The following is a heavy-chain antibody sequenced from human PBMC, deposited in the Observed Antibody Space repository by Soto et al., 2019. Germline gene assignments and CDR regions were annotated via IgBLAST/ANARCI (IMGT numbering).Heavy chain of an antibody. V-gene: IGHV3-48*03. D-gene: IGHD3-3*01. J-gene: IGHJ6*02. CDR1: GFTFSSYE. Sequence: GGSLRLSCAASGFTFSSYEMNWVRQAPGKGLEWVSYISSSGSTIYYADSVKGRFTISRDNAKNSLYLQMNSLRAEDTAVYYCARDTAYYDFWSGYYYYYGMGVWGQGTTVTVSS. CDR3: ARDTAYYDFWSGYYYYYGMGV. CDR2: ISSSGSTI.